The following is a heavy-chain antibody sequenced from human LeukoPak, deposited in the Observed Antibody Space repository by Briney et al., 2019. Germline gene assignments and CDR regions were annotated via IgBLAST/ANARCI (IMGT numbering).Heavy chain of an antibody. V-gene: IGHV3-7*03. CDR3: AKRSPYSEAYFDY. CDR2: INQGESAK. Sequence: GGSLRLSCAASGFMFCSYWMSWVRQAPGKGLEWVASINQGESAKFYVDSVKGRFTISRDNAKNSLFLQMNSLRVEDTAVYYCAKRSPYSEAYFDYWGQGTLVTVSS. CDR1: GFMFCSYW. D-gene: IGHD4-11*01. J-gene: IGHJ4*02.